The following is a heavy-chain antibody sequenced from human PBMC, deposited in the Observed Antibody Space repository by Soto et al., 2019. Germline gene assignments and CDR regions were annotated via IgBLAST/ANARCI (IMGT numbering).Heavy chain of an antibody. CDR1: CGSISGSY. CDR3: ARSVAVPGAHIDY. D-gene: IGHD6-19*01. V-gene: IGHV4-59*01. Sequence: KPSETLSLTCSVSCGSISGSYWSWIRQSPGKGLEWLGYVYYTGSTNYSPSLRSRVSISVDTSKNEFSLRLSSVTAADTAVCFCARSVAVPGAHIDYWGQGTQVTVSS. CDR2: VYYTGST. J-gene: IGHJ4*02.